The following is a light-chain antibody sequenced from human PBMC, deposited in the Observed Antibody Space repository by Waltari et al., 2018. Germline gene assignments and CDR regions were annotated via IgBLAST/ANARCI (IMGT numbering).Light chain of an antibody. CDR1: QIISNY. V-gene: IGKV1-39*01. Sequence: DIPLTQSPSPLFASVGDRVTITCRASQIISNYLNWYQQVPGQAPKLLIYGASSLESGVPSRFSGRGFGTDFALTISSLQSEDFATYYCQQSYDIPHTFGQGTKLDIK. CDR2: GAS. CDR3: QQSYDIPHT. J-gene: IGKJ2*01.